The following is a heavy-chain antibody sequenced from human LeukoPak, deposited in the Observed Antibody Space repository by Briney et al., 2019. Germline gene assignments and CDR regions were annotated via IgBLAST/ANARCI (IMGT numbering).Heavy chain of an antibody. D-gene: IGHD2-2*02. CDR2: IYPGDSDT. Sequence: GESLKISCKGSGYSFTSYWIGWVRQMPGKGLEWMGIIYPGDSDTRYRPSFQGQVTISADKSISTAYLQWSSLKASDTAMYYCAAGGGYCSSTSCYTAELRFDYWGQGTLVTVSS. CDR3: AAGGGYCSSTSCYTAELRFDY. V-gene: IGHV5-51*01. CDR1: GYSFTSYW. J-gene: IGHJ4*02.